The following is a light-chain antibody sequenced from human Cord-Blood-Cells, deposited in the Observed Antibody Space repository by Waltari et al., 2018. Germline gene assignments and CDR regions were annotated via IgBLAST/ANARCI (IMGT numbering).Light chain of an antibody. CDR2: KAS. J-gene: IGKJ4*01. CDR1: QSSSRW. V-gene: IGKV1-5*03. Sequence: DIQMTQSPSTLSASVGDRVTITCRASQSSSRWLAWDQQKPGKAPNLLIYKASSLESGVPSRFSGSGAGTEFTLTISSLQPDNFATYYCQQYNSYPTFGGGTKVEIK. CDR3: QQYNSYPT.